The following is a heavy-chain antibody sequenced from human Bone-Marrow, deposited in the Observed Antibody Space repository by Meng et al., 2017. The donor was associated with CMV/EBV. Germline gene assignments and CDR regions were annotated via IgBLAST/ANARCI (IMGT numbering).Heavy chain of an antibody. D-gene: IGHD2-2*01. CDR3: ARIQGGRSSWPYYYYGMDV. Sequence: SETLSLTCAVYGGSFSGYYWSWIRQPPGKGLEWIGEINHSGSTNYNPSLKSRVTISVDTSKNQFSLKLSSVTAADTAVYYCARIQGGRSSWPYYYYGMDVWGQGTTVTVSS. V-gene: IGHV4-34*01. J-gene: IGHJ6*02. CDR1: GGSFSGYY. CDR2: INHSGST.